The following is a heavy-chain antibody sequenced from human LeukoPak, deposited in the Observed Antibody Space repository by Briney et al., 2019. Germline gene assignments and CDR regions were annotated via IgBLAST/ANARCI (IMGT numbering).Heavy chain of an antibody. CDR3: AKTLTRYCSSTSCYTGILYFDY. J-gene: IGHJ4*02. V-gene: IGHV3-23*01. D-gene: IGHD2-2*02. CDR2: ISGSGGST. Sequence: PGGSLRLSCAASGFTFSSYAMSWVRQAPGKGLEWVSAISGSGGSTYYADSVKGRFTISRDNSKNTLYLQMNSLRAEDTAVYYCAKTLTRYCSSTSCYTGILYFDYWGQGTLVTVSS. CDR1: GFTFSSYA.